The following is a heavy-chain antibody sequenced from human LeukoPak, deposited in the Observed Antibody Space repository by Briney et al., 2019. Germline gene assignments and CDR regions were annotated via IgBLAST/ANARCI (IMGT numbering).Heavy chain of an antibody. J-gene: IGHJ4*02. D-gene: IGHD6-19*01. CDR1: GGTFSSYA. CDR2: IIPIFGTA. Sequence: SVKVSCKASGGTFSSYAISWVRQAPGQGLEWMGGIIPIFGTANYAQKFQGRVTMTRDTSINTAYMELSSLTSEDTAVYYCARGTPSGWLGAVYWGQGTLVTVSS. V-gene: IGHV1-69*05. CDR3: ARGTPSGWLGAVY.